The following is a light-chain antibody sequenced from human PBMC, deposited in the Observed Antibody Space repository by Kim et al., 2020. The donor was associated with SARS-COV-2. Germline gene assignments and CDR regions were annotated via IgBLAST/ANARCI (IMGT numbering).Light chain of an antibody. J-gene: IGLJ1*01. V-gene: IGLV1-44*01. CDR3: AAWDGRLNAYV. CDR2: TNN. CDR1: FSNIGGNN. Sequence: GQRVAISCSGSFSNIGGNNVNWYQPVPGRAPRLLIHTNNQRPSGVPDRFSGSKSDTSASLAISGLQSDDEADYYCAAWDGRLNAYVFGTGTKVTVL.